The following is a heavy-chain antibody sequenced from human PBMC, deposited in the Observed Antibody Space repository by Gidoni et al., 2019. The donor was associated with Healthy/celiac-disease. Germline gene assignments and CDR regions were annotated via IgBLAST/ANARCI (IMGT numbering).Heavy chain of an antibody. D-gene: IGHD2-2*01. CDR1: GFTFSSYS. J-gene: IGHJ6*02. CDR3: ARDNRETELTPYCSSTSCSSYYYYGMDV. Sequence: EVQLVESGGGLVKPGGSLRLSCAASGFTFSSYSMNWVRQAPGKGLEWVSSISSSSSYIYYADSVKGRFTISRDNAKNSLYLQMNSLRAEDTAVYYCARDNRETELTPYCSSTSCSSYYYYGMDVWGQGTTVTVSS. V-gene: IGHV3-21*01. CDR2: ISSSSSYI.